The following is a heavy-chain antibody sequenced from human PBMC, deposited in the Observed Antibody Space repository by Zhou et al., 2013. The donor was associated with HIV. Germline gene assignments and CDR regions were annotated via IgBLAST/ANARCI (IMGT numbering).Heavy chain of an antibody. Sequence: QVQLVQSGPEVKKPGASVKVSCKASGYTFNNYGISWVRQAPGRGLEWMGWSGNNRNTKYAQKFQGRVTMTTDTSTSTAYMEVRSLRSDDTAVYYCASNFFDRGDYWGQGTLVTVSS. J-gene: IGHJ4*02. V-gene: IGHV1-18*01. CDR2: SGNNRNT. D-gene: IGHD3-3*01. CDR1: GYTFNNYG. CDR3: ASNFFDRGDY.